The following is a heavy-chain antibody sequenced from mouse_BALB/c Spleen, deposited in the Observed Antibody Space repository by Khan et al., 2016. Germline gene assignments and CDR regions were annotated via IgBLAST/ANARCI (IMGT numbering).Heavy chain of an antibody. CDR3: ARSNYGQEV. D-gene: IGHD1-2*01. Sequence: EVQLQESGPGLVKPSQSLSLTCTVTGYSITSDYAWNWIRQFPGNKLEWMGYISYSSSTSYNPSLKSRISITRDTSKNQFFLQLNSVTTEEAATYYCARSNYGQEVWGAGTTVTVSS. J-gene: IGHJ1*01. V-gene: IGHV3-2*02. CDR1: GYSITSDYA. CDR2: ISYSSST.